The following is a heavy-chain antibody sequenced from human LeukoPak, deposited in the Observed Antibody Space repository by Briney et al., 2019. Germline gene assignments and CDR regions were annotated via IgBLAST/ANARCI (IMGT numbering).Heavy chain of an antibody. Sequence: GGSLRLSCAASGFTFSNYAMSWVRQAPGKGLAWVSTITSSGSTTYNADSVKGRFTISRDNSMNTLFLQMNSLRADDTAVYYCAKSENALVYYDYWGRGTLVTVSS. J-gene: IGHJ4*02. CDR3: AKSENALVYYDY. D-gene: IGHD3-16*01. V-gene: IGHV3-23*01. CDR1: GFTFSNYA. CDR2: ITSSGSTT.